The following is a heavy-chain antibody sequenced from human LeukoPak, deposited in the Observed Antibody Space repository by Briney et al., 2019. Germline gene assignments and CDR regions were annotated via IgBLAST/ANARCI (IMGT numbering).Heavy chain of an antibody. CDR1: GGSFSGYY. J-gene: IGHJ4*02. Sequence: SETLSLTCAVSGGSFSGYYWTWIRQPPGKGLEWIGYIYYSGSTNYNPSLKSRVTISVDTSKNQFSLKLSSVTAADTAVYYCARLVPAATLKFDYWGQGTLVTVSS. D-gene: IGHD2-2*01. CDR3: ARLVPAATLKFDY. V-gene: IGHV4-59*08. CDR2: IYYSGST.